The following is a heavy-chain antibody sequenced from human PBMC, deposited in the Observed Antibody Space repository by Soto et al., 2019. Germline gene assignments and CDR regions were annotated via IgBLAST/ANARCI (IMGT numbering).Heavy chain of an antibody. V-gene: IGHV3-30*03. D-gene: IGHD2-15*01. Sequence: QVQMVESGGGVVQPGRSLRLSCAASGLTFSRYGMHWVRQVPGKGLEWVAVISDDGSNKNYADSVKGRFTISRDNSKNTLFLQMNSLRIDDAALYFCARSKDMVGNSYIFDFWGQGTLVTVSS. CDR3: ARSKDMVGNSYIFDF. J-gene: IGHJ4*02. CDR2: ISDDGSNK. CDR1: GLTFSRYG.